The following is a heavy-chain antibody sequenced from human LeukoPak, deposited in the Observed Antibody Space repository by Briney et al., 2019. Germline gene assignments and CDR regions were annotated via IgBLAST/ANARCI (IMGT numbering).Heavy chain of an antibody. CDR3: AKERSFGTWLGDY. CDR1: GFTFSDYY. J-gene: IGHJ4*02. Sequence: KSGGSLRLSCAASGFTFSDYYMSWIRQAPGKGLEWVSYISSSSSYTNYADSVKGRFTISRDNAKNSLYLQMNSLRAEDTAIYYCAKERSFGTWLGDYWGQGTLVTVSS. CDR2: ISSSSSYT. D-gene: IGHD2/OR15-2a*01. V-gene: IGHV3-11*05.